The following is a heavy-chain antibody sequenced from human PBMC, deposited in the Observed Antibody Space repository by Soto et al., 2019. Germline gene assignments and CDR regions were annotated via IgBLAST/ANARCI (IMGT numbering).Heavy chain of an antibody. V-gene: IGHV4-61*01. D-gene: IGHD1-1*01. CDR2: MSHSGGT. CDR3: ARVERGTATTVVDAFDI. CDR1: GGFVSSGTYY. J-gene: IGHJ3*02. Sequence: SETLSLTCAVYGGFVSSGTYYWSWIRQPQRKGLEWIGEMSHSGGTHFNPSLKSRFTISVDTSKNQFSLKMSSVTAADTALYYCARVERGTATTVVDAFDIWGPGTMVTVSS.